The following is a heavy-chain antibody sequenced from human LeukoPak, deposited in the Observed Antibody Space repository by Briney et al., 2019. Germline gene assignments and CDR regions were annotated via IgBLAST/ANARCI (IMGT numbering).Heavy chain of an antibody. D-gene: IGHD2-21*02. Sequence: GGSLRLSCAASGFTVSSNEMSWVRQAPGKGLEWVSSISGGSTYYADSRKGRFTISRDNSKNTLHLQMNSLRAEDTAVYYCARNGAPVVTAITPYYYYMDVWGKGTTVTVSS. J-gene: IGHJ6*03. CDR3: ARNGAPVVTAITPYYYYMDV. V-gene: IGHV3-38-3*01. CDR1: GFTVSSNE. CDR2: ISGGST.